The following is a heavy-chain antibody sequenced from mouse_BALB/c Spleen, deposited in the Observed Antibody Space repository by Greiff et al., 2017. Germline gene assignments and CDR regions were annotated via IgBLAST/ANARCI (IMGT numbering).Heavy chain of an antibody. CDR3: ATNYYGYSWFAY. Sequence: EVQLVESGGGLVKPGGSLKLSCAASGFTFSSYAMSWVRQSPEKRLEWVAEISSGGSYTYYPDTVTGRFTISRDNAKNTLYLEMSSLRSEDTAMYYCATNYYGYSWFAYWGQGTLVTVSA. CDR2: ISSGGSYT. CDR1: GFTFSSYA. J-gene: IGHJ3*01. D-gene: IGHD1-2*01. V-gene: IGHV5-9-4*01.